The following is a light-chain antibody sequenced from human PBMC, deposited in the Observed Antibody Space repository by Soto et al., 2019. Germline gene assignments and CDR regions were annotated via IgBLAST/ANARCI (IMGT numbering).Light chain of an antibody. V-gene: IGKV3-15*01. J-gene: IGKJ1*01. Sequence: EIVMTQSPATLSVSPGERATLSCRASQSVNSNLVWYQQKPGQAPRLLIYGASTRATGIPGRFSGSGYGTEFTLTISTLQSEDFEVYYCQQYNNWLWTFGKGTKVEIK. CDR2: GAS. CDR1: QSVNSN. CDR3: QQYNNWLWT.